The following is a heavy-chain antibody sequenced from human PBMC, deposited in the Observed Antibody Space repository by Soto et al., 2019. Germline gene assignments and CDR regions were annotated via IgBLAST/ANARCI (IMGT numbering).Heavy chain of an antibody. CDR1: GGTFSSYA. CDR2: IIPIFGTA. V-gene: IGHV1-69*13. D-gene: IGHD6-19*01. Sequence: SVNVSCKXSGGTFSSYAISWVRQAPGQGLEWMGGIIPIFGTANYAQKFQGRVTITADESTSTAYMELSSLRSEDTAVYYCARDKSRSGWYYLFDIWGQGTMVTVS. J-gene: IGHJ3*02. CDR3: ARDKSRSGWYYLFDI.